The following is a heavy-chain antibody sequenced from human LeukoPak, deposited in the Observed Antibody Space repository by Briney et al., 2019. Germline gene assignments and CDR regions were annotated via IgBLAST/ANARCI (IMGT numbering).Heavy chain of an antibody. Sequence: SETLSLTCTVSGGSISSYYWSWIRQPAGKRLEWIGRIYTSGSTNYNPSLKSRVTMSVDTSKNQFSLKLSSVTAADTAVYYCARIIVIITTVSLAFDIWGQGTMVTVSS. CDR1: GGSISSYY. V-gene: IGHV4-4*07. J-gene: IGHJ3*02. CDR3: ARIIVIITTVSLAFDI. D-gene: IGHD3-22*01. CDR2: IYTSGST.